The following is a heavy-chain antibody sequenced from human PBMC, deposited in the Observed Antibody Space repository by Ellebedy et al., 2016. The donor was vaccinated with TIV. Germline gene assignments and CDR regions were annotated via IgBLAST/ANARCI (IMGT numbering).Heavy chain of an antibody. J-gene: IGHJ6*02. Sequence: MPGGSLRLSCTVSGGSISTYYWSWIRQPPGQGLEWIGYIYYSGYTEYNPSLKSRVTISLDTSKDQFSLMLSSVTAADTAVYYCARGPLRYFDWVYYYHGMDVWGQGTTVTVSS. CDR3: ARGPLRYFDWVYYYHGMDV. D-gene: IGHD3-9*01. V-gene: IGHV4-59*08. CDR1: GGSISTYY. CDR2: IYYSGYT.